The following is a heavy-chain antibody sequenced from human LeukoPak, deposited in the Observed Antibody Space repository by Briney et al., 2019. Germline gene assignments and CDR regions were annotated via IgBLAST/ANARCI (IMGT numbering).Heavy chain of an antibody. D-gene: IGHD3-22*01. Sequence: SQTLSLTCAVLGGSISSGGDSWSWIRQPPGKGLEWIGYIYYSGNTYYNPSLKSRATISVDTSKNQFSLKLSSVTAADTAVYYCARTYSFYDSGAYYCYFDYWGQGTLVTVSS. V-gene: IGHV4-30-4*07. CDR2: IYYSGNT. CDR3: ARTYSFYDSGAYYCYFDY. J-gene: IGHJ4*02. CDR1: GGSISSGGDS.